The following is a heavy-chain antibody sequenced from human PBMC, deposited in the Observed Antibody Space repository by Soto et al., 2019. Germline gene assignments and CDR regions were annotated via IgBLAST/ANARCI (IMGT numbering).Heavy chain of an antibody. CDR2: ISATGGGT. CDR3: AKDRRAGGNSAFYFDF. CDR1: GFKFSNYA. J-gene: IGHJ4*02. D-gene: IGHD3-16*01. V-gene: IGHV3-23*01. Sequence: GGSLRLSCAASGFKFSNYAMSWVRQAPGKGLEWVSLISATGGGTYYADSVKGRFTISRDNSHNTLYLQVHSLTAEDTAVYYCAKDRRAGGNSAFYFDFWGQGAQVTVSS.